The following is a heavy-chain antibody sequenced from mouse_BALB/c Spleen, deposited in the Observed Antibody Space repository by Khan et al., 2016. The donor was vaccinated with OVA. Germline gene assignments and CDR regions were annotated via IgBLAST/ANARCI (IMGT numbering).Heavy chain of an antibody. CDR1: CYSITSGYG. V-gene: IGHV3-2*02. CDR3: ARTARIKY. Sequence: EVQLQESGPGLVKPSQSLSLTCTVTCYSITSGYGWNWIRQFPGNKLEWMGYISYSGSTNYNPSPKSRISTTRDTSKNQYFLQLNSVTTEDTATYYCARTARIKYWGQGTTLTVSS. CDR2: ISYSGST. D-gene: IGHD1-2*01. J-gene: IGHJ2*01.